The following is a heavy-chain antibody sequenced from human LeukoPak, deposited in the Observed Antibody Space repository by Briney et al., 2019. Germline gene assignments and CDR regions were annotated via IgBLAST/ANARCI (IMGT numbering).Heavy chain of an antibody. J-gene: IGHJ6*03. D-gene: IGHD6-13*01. CDR1: GGSISSYY. V-gene: IGHV4-59*01. CDR3: ARDHIAATYYYYYYMDV. CDR2: VYSSGNT. Sequence: SETLSLTCTVSGGSISSYYWSWIRQPPGKGLEWIGYVYSSGNTNYNPSLKSRVTISVDTSKNQFSLKMSSVTAADTAVYYCARDHIAATYYYYYYMDVWGKGTTVTVSS.